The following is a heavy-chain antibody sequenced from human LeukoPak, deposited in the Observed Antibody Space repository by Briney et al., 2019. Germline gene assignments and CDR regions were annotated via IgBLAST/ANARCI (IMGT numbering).Heavy chain of an antibody. CDR2: ISGGGENT. J-gene: IGHJ2*01. CDR3: AKPRAMTTGVGRYFDL. V-gene: IGHV3-23*01. D-gene: IGHD1-1*01. CDR1: GFTFTSYA. Sequence: PGGSLRLSCAASGFTFTSYAMSWIRQAPGKGLEWVSAISGGGENTYYADSAKGRFTISRDNSKNTLYLQMNSLRAEDTATYYCAKPRAMTTGVGRYFDLWGRGTLVTVSS.